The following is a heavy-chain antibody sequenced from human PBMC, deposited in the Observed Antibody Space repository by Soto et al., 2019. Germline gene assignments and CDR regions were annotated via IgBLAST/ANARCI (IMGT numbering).Heavy chain of an antibody. Sequence: QLQLQESGPGLVKPSETLSLTCTVSGDSISSSDYYWGWIRQPPGKGLEWSGSIYYSGSTYYNPSLKSRVAISVDTSKNQFSLKLSSVTAADTAVYYCARLGGGYCSGGNCPFPYWGQGTLVTVSS. V-gene: IGHV4-39*01. J-gene: IGHJ4*02. CDR2: IYYSGST. CDR1: GDSISSSDYY. D-gene: IGHD2-15*01. CDR3: ARLGGGYCSGGNCPFPY.